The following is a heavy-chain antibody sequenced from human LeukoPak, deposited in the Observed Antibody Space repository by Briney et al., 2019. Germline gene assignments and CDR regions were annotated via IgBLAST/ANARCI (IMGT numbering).Heavy chain of an antibody. CDR3: ATVAGDCSGGRCYLLRFDY. CDR2: IGTAGDT. CDR1: GFTFSSYD. Sequence: SGGSLRLSCAASGFTFSSYDMHWVRQATGKGLEWVSAIGTAGDTYYPGSVKGRFTISRENAKNSLYLQMNSLRGDDTAVYYCATVAGDCSGGRCYLLRFDYWGQGTLVTVSS. V-gene: IGHV3-13*01. D-gene: IGHD2-15*01. J-gene: IGHJ4*02.